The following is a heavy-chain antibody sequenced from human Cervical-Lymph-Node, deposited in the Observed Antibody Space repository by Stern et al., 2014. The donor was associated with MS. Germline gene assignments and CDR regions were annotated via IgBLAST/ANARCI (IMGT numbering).Heavy chain of an antibody. Sequence: QLVQSGAEVKKPGSSVKVSCTASGGSFSYYAINWVRQAPGQGPEWMGGIIPIVGTANYAQKFHGRVTIPADESTSTAYMELSSLRSEDTAVYYCARDRRHYDTSGGYYFDSWGQGTLVTVSS. V-gene: IGHV1-69*01. J-gene: IGHJ4*02. CDR3: ARDRRHYDTSGGYYFDS. D-gene: IGHD3-22*01. CDR1: GGSFSYYA. CDR2: IIPIVGTA.